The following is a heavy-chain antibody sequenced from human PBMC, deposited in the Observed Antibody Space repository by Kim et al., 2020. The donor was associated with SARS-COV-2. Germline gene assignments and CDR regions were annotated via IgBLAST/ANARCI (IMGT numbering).Heavy chain of an antibody. V-gene: IGHV3-23*01. CDR1: GFTFSTYG. D-gene: IGHD4-17*01. CDR3: AKDFSDGYYPLYGDYVIVGTVFFDH. CDR2: ISGSGGNT. J-gene: IGHJ4*02. Sequence: GGSLRLSCAASGFTFSTYGMSWVRQAPGKGLEWVSTISGSGGNTYYADSVKGRFTISRDNSQNTLYLQLKSLRDEDTAVYYCAKDFSDGYYPLYGDYVIVGTVFFDHWGQGTLVTVSS.